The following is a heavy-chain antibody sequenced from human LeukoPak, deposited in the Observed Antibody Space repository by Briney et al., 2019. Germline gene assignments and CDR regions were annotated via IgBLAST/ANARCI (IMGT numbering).Heavy chain of an antibody. CDR3: AKLWGLGGFDY. J-gene: IGHJ4*02. D-gene: IGHD2-21*01. CDR2: IYHSGST. CDR1: GGSISSSNW. Sequence: SETLCLTCAVSGGSISSSNWWSWVRQPPGKGLEWIGEIYHSGSTNYNPSLKSRVTISVDKSKNQFSLKLSSVTAADTAVYYCAKLWGLGGFDYWGQGTLVTVSS. V-gene: IGHV4-4*02.